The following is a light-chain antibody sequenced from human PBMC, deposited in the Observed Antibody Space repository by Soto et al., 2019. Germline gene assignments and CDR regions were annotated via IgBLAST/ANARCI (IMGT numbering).Light chain of an antibody. CDR2: AAS. CDR3: QKYNSALT. J-gene: IGKJ4*01. Sequence: DIQMTQAPSSLSASVGDGVTITCRASQGISTYLAWYQQKPGKVPKLLIYAASTLQSGVPSRFSGSGSGTDFILTISSLQPEDVATYYCQKYNSALTFGGGTKVDIK. V-gene: IGKV1-27*01. CDR1: QGISTY.